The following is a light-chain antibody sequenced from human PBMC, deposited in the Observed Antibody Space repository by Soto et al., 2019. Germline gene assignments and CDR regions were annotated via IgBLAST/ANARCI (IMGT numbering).Light chain of an antibody. V-gene: IGKV1-5*03. Sequence: IHITQFPSTLSGSVGDRVTITCRASQTISSWLAWYQQKPGKAPKLLIYKASTLKSGVPSRFSGSGSGTEFTLTISRLEPEDFAVYYCQQSGSSPITFGQGTRLEIK. CDR1: QTISSW. CDR2: KAS. J-gene: IGKJ5*01. CDR3: QQSGSSPIT.